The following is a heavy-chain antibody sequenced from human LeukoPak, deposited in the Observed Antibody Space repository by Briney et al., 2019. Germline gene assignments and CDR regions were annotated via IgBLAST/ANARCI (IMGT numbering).Heavy chain of an antibody. CDR2: ISSSSSYI. J-gene: IGHJ6*03. CDR1: GFTFSSYS. Sequence: GGSLRLSCAASGFTFSSYSMNWVRQAPGKGLEWVSSISSSSSYIYYADSVKGRFTISRDNAKNSLYLQMNSLRAEDTAVYYCASFSPYYYDSSGYAERIYYYYYYMDVWGKGTTVTVSS. CDR3: ASFSPYYYDSSGYAERIYYYYYYMDV. V-gene: IGHV3-21*01. D-gene: IGHD3-22*01.